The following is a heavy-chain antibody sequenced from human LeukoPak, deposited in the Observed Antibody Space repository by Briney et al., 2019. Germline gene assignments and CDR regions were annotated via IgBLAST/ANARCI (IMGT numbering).Heavy chain of an antibody. V-gene: IGHV3-30-3*01. D-gene: IGHD3-3*01. CDR2: ISYDGSNK. J-gene: IGHJ4*02. CDR3: ARDMLEWLFPSPVSY. CDR1: GFTVSSTY. Sequence: GGSLRLSCAASGFTVSSTYMSWVRQAPGKGLEWVAVISYDGSNKYYADSVKGRFTISRDNSKNTLYLQMNSLRAEDTAVYYCARDMLEWLFPSPVSYWGQGTLVTVSS.